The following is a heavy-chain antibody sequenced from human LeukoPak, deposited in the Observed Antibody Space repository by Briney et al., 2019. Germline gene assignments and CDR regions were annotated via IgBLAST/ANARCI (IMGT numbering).Heavy chain of an antibody. CDR2: IRQDGSEK. CDR3: GRGYSGVVTNWYFDL. CDR1: GFSFSSYW. Sequence: GGSLRLSCTASGFSFSSYWMSWVRQAPGKGLEWVANIRQDGSEKYYVDSVKGRFTISRDNAKNSLYLQMNSLRAEDTAVYYCGRGYSGVVTNWYFDLWGRGTLVTVSS. V-gene: IGHV3-7*01. J-gene: IGHJ2*01. D-gene: IGHD3-3*01.